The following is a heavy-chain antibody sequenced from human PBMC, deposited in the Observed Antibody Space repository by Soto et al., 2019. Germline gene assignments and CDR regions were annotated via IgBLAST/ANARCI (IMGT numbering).Heavy chain of an antibody. CDR2: IYSGGST. D-gene: IGHD3-3*01. CDR3: ARVLSDFWSGYYPYYYYYGMDV. Sequence: GGSLRLSCAASGFTVSSNYMSWVRQAPGKGLEWVSVIYSGGSTYYADSVKGRFTISRHNSKNTLYLQMNSLRAEDTAVYYCARVLSDFWSGYYPYYYYYGMDVWGQGTTVTVSS. CDR1: GFTVSSNY. V-gene: IGHV3-53*04. J-gene: IGHJ6*02.